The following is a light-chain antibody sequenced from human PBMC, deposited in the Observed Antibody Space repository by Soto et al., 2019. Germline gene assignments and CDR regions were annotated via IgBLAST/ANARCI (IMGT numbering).Light chain of an antibody. CDR1: QSISSW. J-gene: IGKJ1*01. V-gene: IGKV1-5*01. CDR3: QQYEGYPWT. Sequence: DIQMTQSPSTLSAPVGDRVAITCRASQSISSWLAWYQQKPGKAPNLLIYDASSLKSGVPSRFSGSGSGTEFTLTISNLQPDDFATYYCQQYEGYPWTFGQGTK. CDR2: DAS.